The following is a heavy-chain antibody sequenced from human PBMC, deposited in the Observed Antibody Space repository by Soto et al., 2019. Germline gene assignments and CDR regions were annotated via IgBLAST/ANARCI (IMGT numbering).Heavy chain of an antibody. Sequence: QVQLVQSGAEVKTPGSSLKVSCTVSGSRFSNYVISWVRQAPGHGLEWLGRIIPIFNTTQYPQKFQGRVTTTADKSTNTASRELSSLRSDDTAVYYCAREGRGKKAGYNGLVSLGYWGQGTPVTVSS. D-gene: IGHD2-2*02. V-gene: IGHV1-69*06. CDR1: GSRFSNYV. CDR3: AREGRGKKAGYNGLVSLGY. J-gene: IGHJ4*02. CDR2: IIPIFNTT.